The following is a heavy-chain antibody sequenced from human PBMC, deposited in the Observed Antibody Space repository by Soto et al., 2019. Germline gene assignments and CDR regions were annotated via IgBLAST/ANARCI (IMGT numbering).Heavy chain of an antibody. CDR3: ARSPFTCSGGSCYWDY. CDR2: IYYSGST. CDR1: GGSISSSSYY. J-gene: IGHJ4*02. V-gene: IGHV4-39*01. Sequence: SETLSLTCTVSGGSISSSSYYWGWIRQPPGKGLEWIGSIYYSGSTYYNPSLKSRVTISVDTSKNQFSLKLSSVTAADTAVYYCARSPFTCSGGSCYWDYWGQGTLVTVSS. D-gene: IGHD2-15*01.